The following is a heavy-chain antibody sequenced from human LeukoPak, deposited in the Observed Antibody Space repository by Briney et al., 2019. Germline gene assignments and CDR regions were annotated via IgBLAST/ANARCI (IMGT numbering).Heavy chain of an antibody. CDR2: ISAGAGST. V-gene: IGHV3-23*01. J-gene: IGHJ5*02. CDR3: AKDRNRDDFWSGFPAGWFDP. Sequence: GGSLRLSCAASTFTFSSYAMSWVRQAPGKGLEWVSAISAGAGSTYYADSVKGRFTISRDNSKNTLYLQMNSLRAEDTAVYYCAKDRNRDDFWSGFPAGWFDPWGQGTLVTVSS. D-gene: IGHD3-3*01. CDR1: TFTFSSYA.